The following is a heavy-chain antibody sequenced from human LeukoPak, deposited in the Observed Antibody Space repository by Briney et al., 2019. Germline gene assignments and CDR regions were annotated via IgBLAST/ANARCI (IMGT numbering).Heavy chain of an antibody. Sequence: GGSLRLSCAASGFTFSSYSMNWVRQAPGKGLEWVSSISSSSSYIYYADSVKGRFTISRDNAKNSLYLQMNSLRAEDTAVYFCARDEGSGWDYWGQGTLVTVSS. CDR2: ISSSSSYI. V-gene: IGHV3-21*01. D-gene: IGHD6-19*01. CDR3: ARDEGSGWDY. CDR1: GFTFSSYS. J-gene: IGHJ4*02.